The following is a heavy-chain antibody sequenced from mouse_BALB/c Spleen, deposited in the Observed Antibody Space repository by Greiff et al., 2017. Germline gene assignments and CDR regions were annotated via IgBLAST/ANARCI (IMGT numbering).Heavy chain of an antibody. CDR2: IWSGGST. D-gene: IGHD2-2*01. CDR1: GFSLTSYG. J-gene: IGHJ4*01. CDR3: AREGYQFPYYYAMDY. Sequence: VQGVESGPGLVQPSQSLSITCTVSGFSLTSYGVHWVRQSPGKGLEWLGVIWSGGSTDYNAAFISRLSISKDNSKSQVFFKMNSLQANDTAIYYCAREGYQFPYYYAMDYWGQGTSVTVSS. V-gene: IGHV2-2*02.